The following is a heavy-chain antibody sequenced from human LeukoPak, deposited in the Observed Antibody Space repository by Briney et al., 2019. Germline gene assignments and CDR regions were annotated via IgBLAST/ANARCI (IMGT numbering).Heavy chain of an antibody. D-gene: IGHD4-23*01. J-gene: IGHJ5*02. Sequence: SETLSLTCTVSGYSISSGFHWGWIRQPPGKGLEWIGSIYHTGSTYYNPSLKSRVTISVDTSKNQFSLKLSSVTAADTAVYYCARDYGGNGNWFDPWGQGTLVTVSS. CDR3: ARDYGGNGNWFDP. V-gene: IGHV4-38-2*02. CDR2: IYHTGST. CDR1: GYSISSGFH.